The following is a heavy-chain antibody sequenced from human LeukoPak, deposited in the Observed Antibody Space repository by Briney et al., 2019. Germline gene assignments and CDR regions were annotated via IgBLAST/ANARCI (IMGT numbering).Heavy chain of an antibody. CDR2: INPNGGGT. Sequence: ASVKVSCKASGYTFTGYYMHWVRQAPGQGLEWVAWINPNGGGTNYAQQFQGRVTTSSDTSINTAYMELSSLRSGDTAVYYCARDSYSGSYYYWGQGTLVTVSS. D-gene: IGHD1-26*01. V-gene: IGHV1-2*02. J-gene: IGHJ4*02. CDR3: ARDSYSGSYYY. CDR1: GYTFTGYY.